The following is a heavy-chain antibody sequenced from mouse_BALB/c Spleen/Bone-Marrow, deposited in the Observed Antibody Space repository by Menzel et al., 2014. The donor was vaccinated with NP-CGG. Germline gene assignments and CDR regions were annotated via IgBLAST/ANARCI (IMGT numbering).Heavy chain of an antibody. CDR3: ARKDYGSRGGYFDV. CDR1: GFSLTNYG. V-gene: IGHV2-9*02. Sequence: VQRVESGPGLVSPSQSLSIPCTVSGFSLTNYGLRWVRQPPGKGLEWLGLIWAGGSTNYNSALMSRLSISKDNSKCQVFLKMNSLQTDDTAMYYCARKDYGSRGGYFDVWGAGTTVTVSS. CDR2: IWAGGST. D-gene: IGHD1-1*01. J-gene: IGHJ1*01.